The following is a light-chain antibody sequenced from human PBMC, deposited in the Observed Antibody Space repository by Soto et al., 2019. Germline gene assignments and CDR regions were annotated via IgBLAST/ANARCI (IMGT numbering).Light chain of an antibody. CDR1: QGIRSD. Sequence: DIQMTQSPSSLSASVGDRDTITCRASQGIRSDLGWYQQKPGKAPKRLIYAASRLQSGVPSRFSAGGSGTEFILTISSLQPEDFATYYCLQHNDYPYTFGQGTKVEIK. CDR3: LQHNDYPYT. J-gene: IGKJ2*01. V-gene: IGKV1-17*01. CDR2: AAS.